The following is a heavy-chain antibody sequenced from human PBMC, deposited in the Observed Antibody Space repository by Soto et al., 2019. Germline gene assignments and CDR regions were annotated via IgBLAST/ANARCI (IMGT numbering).Heavy chain of an antibody. D-gene: IGHD3-16*01. J-gene: IGHJ3*02. CDR1: GFAFSSYS. V-gene: IGHV3-48*01. CDR2: ISSSSSTI. Sequence: GGSLRLSCAASGFAFSSYSMNWVRQAPGKGLEWVSYISSSSSTIYYADSVKGRFTISRDNAKNSLYLQMNSLRAEDTAVYYCARGSPYQSIYDYIWVTGLDAFDIWGQGTMVTVSS. CDR3: ARGSPYQSIYDYIWVTGLDAFDI.